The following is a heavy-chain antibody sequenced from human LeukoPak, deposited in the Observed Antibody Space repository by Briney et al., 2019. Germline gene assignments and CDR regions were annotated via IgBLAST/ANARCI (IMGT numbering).Heavy chain of an antibody. CDR2: SNSKGGGGTT. CDR1: GFTLSNAW. V-gene: IGHV3-15*05. CDR3: TYYRDTGRQPNRYDY. D-gene: IGHD4-17*01. J-gene: IGHJ4*02. Sequence: GGSLRLSCAASGFTLSNAWMKWVRQAPGKGLEWVGRSNSKGGGGTTDYAAPVKGRFTISRDESKNTLFLQMNSLKIEDTAIYYWTYYRDTGRQPNRYDYWGQGTLVTVSS.